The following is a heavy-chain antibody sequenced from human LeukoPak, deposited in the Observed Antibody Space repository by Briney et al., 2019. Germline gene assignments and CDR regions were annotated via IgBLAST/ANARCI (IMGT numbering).Heavy chain of an antibody. D-gene: IGHD1-26*01. Sequence: MPSETLSLTCTVSGGSISSGGYYWSWIRQHPGKGLEWIGYIYYSGSTYYNPSLKSRVTISVDRSKNQFSLKLSSVTAADTAVYYCAAWRSYLGFDPWGQGTLVTVSS. V-gene: IGHV4-31*09. CDR1: GGSISSGGYY. J-gene: IGHJ5*02. CDR2: IYYSGST. CDR3: AAWRSYLGFDP.